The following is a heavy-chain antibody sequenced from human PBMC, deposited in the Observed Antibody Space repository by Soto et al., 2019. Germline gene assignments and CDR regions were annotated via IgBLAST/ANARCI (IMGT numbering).Heavy chain of an antibody. CDR1: GFSLTTAGAG. D-gene: IGHD4-17*01. J-gene: IGHJ5*02. CDR3: AHRGYGNYPRDNWFDP. Sequence: QITLKESGPTLVKPTQTLTLTCTLSGFSLTTAGAGVGWIRQPPGKALEWLALIYWNDDTRYSPSLKSRLTITKDTSKTQVVLRMTNMDPVDTATYYCAHRGYGNYPRDNWFDPWGQGILVIVSS. V-gene: IGHV2-5*01. CDR2: IYWNDDT.